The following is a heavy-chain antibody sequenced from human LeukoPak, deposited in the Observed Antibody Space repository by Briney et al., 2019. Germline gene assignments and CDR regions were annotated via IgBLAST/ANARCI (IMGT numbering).Heavy chain of an antibody. V-gene: IGHV3-53*04. J-gene: IGHJ4*02. CDR1: GVTVSSSY. D-gene: IGHD2/OR15-2a*01. CDR3: ARVPLHPTISSFDY. Sequence: GGSLRLSCAASGVTVSSSYMTWVRQAPEKGLEWVPLIYNDGRTFYADSLKGRFTVSRHDSKNTLYLQMNSLRPEDTAVYYCARVPLHPTISSFDYWGQGTLVTVSS. CDR2: IYNDGRT.